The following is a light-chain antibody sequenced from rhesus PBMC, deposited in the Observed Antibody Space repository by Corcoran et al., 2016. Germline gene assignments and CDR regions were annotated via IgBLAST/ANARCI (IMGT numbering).Light chain of an antibody. Sequence: DIQMTQAPSSLSASVGDTVHNSFRARQSSSSWLDWDQQKPGKAPKPLIYKASNLQSGVPPRFSGRGSGTDFPLTISSLQPEDFATYCCLHYTTTPFTFGPGTKLDI. CDR2: KAS. J-gene: IGKJ3*01. V-gene: IGKV1-22*01. CDR1: QSSSSW. CDR3: LHYTTTPFT.